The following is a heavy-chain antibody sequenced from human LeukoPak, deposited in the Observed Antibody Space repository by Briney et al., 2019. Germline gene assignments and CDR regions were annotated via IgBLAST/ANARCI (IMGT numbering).Heavy chain of an antibody. Sequence: PGGTLRLFCAASGFTFSSYAVSWVRQPPGKGMEWVATISYSGGNKYYADSVKRGFTISGDNYNNTVYLQMNSLRGEDTAVYYCAKRPYCSGAVCYHIDYWGQGTLITVSS. V-gene: IGHV3-23*01. CDR3: AKRPYCSGAVCYHIDY. CDR1: GFTFSSYA. D-gene: IGHD2-15*01. J-gene: IGHJ4*02. CDR2: ISYSGGNK.